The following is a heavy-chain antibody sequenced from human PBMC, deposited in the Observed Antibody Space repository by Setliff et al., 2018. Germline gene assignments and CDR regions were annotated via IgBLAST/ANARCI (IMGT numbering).Heavy chain of an antibody. V-gene: IGHV3-7*01. CDR2: IKKDGSIK. J-gene: IGHJ4*02. CDR3: SRDLQGSGDYVVDY. D-gene: IGHD4-17*01. Sequence: GGSLRLSCAASGFTFRSYWMSWVRQAPGKGLEWVANIKKDGSIKYYLDSVRGRFTISRDNAENSLTLQMNSLRVEATAVYYCSRDLQGSGDYVVDYWGQGTLVTVSS. CDR1: GFTFRSYW.